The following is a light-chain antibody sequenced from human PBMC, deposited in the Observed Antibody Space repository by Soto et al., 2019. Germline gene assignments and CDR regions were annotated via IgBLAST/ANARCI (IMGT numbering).Light chain of an antibody. CDR1: QSVSSSY. V-gene: IGKV3-15*01. CDR2: GAS. CDR3: QQYDKWPWT. J-gene: IGKJ1*01. Sequence: EIVLTQSPGTLSLSPGERATLSCRASQSVSSSYLAWYQQKPGQAPRLLIYGASTRATGLPARFSGSGSGTEFTLTISSLQSEDFAVYYCQQYDKWPWTFGQGTKVDIK.